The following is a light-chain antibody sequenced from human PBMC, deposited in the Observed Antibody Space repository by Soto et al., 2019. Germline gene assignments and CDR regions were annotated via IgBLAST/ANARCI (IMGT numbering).Light chain of an antibody. Sequence: QLVLTQSTSASASLGASVNLTCTLSSGHSNYAIAWHQQQPEKGPRYFMNVNSDGSHTKGDGIPDRFSGSSSGADRYLTIYSLQSEDEADYYCQTWGTGIPVFGGGTKLTVL. J-gene: IGLJ3*02. CDR3: QTWGTGIPV. CDR1: SGHSNYA. V-gene: IGLV4-69*02. CDR2: VNSDGSH.